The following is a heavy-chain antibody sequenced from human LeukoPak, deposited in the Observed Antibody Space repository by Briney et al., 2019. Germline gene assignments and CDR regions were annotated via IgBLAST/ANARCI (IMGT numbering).Heavy chain of an antibody. CDR1: GDSVSSNSAA. Sequence: SQTLSLTCAISGDSVSSNSAAWNWIGQSPSRGLEWLGRTYYRSRWYNDYAVSLKSRIISNPDTSKNQFSLHLSSVTPEDTAVYYCARVMTGPFDYWGQGALVTVSS. CDR3: ARVMTGPFDY. D-gene: IGHD3-9*01. CDR2: TYYRSRWYN. V-gene: IGHV6-1*01. J-gene: IGHJ4*02.